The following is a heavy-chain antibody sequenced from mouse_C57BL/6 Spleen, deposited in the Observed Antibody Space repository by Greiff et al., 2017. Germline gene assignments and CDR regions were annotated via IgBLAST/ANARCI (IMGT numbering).Heavy chain of an antibody. CDR2: IDPENGDT. D-gene: IGHD2-1*01. J-gene: IGHJ2*01. Sequence: VQLKESGAELVRPGASVKLSCTASGFNIKDDYMHWVKQRPEQGLEWIGWIDPENGDTEYASKFQGKATITADTSSNTAYLQLSSLTSEDTAVYYCTTRGNLDYWGQGTTRTVAS. CDR3: TTRGNLDY. CDR1: GFNIKDDY. V-gene: IGHV14-4*01.